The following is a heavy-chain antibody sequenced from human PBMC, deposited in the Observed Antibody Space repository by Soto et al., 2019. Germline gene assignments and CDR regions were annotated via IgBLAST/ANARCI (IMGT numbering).Heavy chain of an antibody. CDR3: ATVDISTWIDGMDV. Sequence: QVQLVQSGAEVKKPGSSVKVSCKAPGGTFSSYAISWVRQAPGQGLEWMGGTFPIFGTANYAQKFQGRVTISADKSTSTAYMELSSLRSEDTAVYYCATVDISTWIDGMDVWGQGTTVTVSS. J-gene: IGHJ6*02. CDR2: TFPIFGTA. V-gene: IGHV1-69*06. CDR1: GGTFSSYA. D-gene: IGHD6-13*01.